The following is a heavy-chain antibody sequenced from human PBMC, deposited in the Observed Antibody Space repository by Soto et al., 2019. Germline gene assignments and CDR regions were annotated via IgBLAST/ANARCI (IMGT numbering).Heavy chain of an antibody. CDR3: ARADNSGWANGYDGMDV. Sequence: QVQLVQSGAEVKKPGASVKVSCKASGFTFTTYDIDWVRQAPGQGLEWMGWMNPNSGNTGYAQKFQGRITMTRNTSISTAYIELSSLRAEDTAVYYCARADNSGWANGYDGMDVWGQGTKVTVSS. V-gene: IGHV1-8*01. CDR2: MNPNSGNT. J-gene: IGHJ6*02. D-gene: IGHD6-19*01. CDR1: GFTFTTYD.